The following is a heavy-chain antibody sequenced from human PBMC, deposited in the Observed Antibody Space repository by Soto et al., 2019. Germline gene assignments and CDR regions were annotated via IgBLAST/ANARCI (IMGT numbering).Heavy chain of an antibody. CDR1: GYSFSNYW. CDR3: ARPLRGSRLLPLYY. CDR2: IYPGDSDT. Sequence: EVQLVQSGAEVKKPGESLKISCKCSGYSFSNYWIGWVRQMPGKGLEWMGIIYPGDSDTRYSPSFRGQVTISADKSIMTAYLQRSSLQASDTAMYYCARPLRGSRLLPLYYWGQGTLVTVSS. D-gene: IGHD6-13*01. V-gene: IGHV5-51*03. J-gene: IGHJ4*02.